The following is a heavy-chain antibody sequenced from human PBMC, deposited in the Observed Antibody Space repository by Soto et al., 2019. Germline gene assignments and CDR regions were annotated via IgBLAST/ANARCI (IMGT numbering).Heavy chain of an antibody. J-gene: IGHJ6*03. CDR2: INSTGGST. D-gene: IGHD3-3*01. Sequence: VKVSCKASGYTFTSFYIHWVRQAPGQGLEWMAIINSTGGSTNYAQRFRGRVTLTMDTSTSTVYMELSGLRSDDTAVYYCAREGSYXFWSGXYQQGLGSGLYMDVWGKGTTVTVSS. CDR3: AREGSYXFWSGXYQQGLGSGLYMDV. CDR1: GYTFTSFY. V-gene: IGHV1-46*01.